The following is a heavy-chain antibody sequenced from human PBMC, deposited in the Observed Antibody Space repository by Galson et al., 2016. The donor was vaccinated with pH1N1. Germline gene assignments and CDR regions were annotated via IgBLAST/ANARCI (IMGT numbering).Heavy chain of an antibody. V-gene: IGHV1-69*06. J-gene: IGHJ6*01. Sequence: SVKVSCKASGGTFSSYAISWVRQAPGQGLEWMGGIILIFGTANYAQKFQGRVTITADKSTSTAYMELSSLHQGPIGLPPGTLLQEHLWG. CDR1: GGTFSSYA. CDR3: TLLQEHL. CDR2: IILIFGTA.